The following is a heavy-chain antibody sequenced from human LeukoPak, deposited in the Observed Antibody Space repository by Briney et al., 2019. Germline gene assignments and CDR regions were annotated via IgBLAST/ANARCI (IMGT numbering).Heavy chain of an antibody. Sequence: PSETLSLTCAVSGYSISSGYYWGWIRQPPGKGLEWIGSVYHSGSTYYNPSLKSRVTISVDTSKNQFSLKLSSVTAADTAVYYCARVYYYDSSGPSSYFDYWGQGTLVTVSS. D-gene: IGHD3-22*01. CDR1: GYSISSGYY. CDR2: VYHSGST. CDR3: ARVYYYDSSGPSSYFDY. J-gene: IGHJ4*02. V-gene: IGHV4-38-2*01.